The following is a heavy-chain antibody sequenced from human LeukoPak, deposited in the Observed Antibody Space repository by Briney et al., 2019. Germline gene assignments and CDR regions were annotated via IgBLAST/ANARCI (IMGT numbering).Heavy chain of an antibody. CDR3: ARVSSSSSWYFDY. V-gene: IGHV6-1*01. J-gene: IGHJ4*02. CDR2: TYYRSKWYN. D-gene: IGHD6-13*01. CDR1: GDTASRNSAT. Sequence: QRLSLTPAISGDTASRNSATWTWISPSPSRGLEWLGRTYYRSKWYNDYAVSVKSRITINPDTSKNQFSLQLNSVTPEDTAVYYCARVSSSSSWYFDYWGQGTLVTVSS.